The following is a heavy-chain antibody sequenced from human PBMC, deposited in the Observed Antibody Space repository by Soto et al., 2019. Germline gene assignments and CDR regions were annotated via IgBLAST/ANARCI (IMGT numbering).Heavy chain of an antibody. CDR3: ARALEGYCSSTSCPTGWFDP. Sequence: GASVKVSCKASGYTFTSYGISWVRQAPGQGLEWMGWISAYNGNTNYAQKLQGRVTMTTDTSTSTAYMELRSLRSDDTAVYYCARALEGYCSSTSCPTGWFDPWGQGTLVTVSS. V-gene: IGHV1-18*01. CDR1: GYTFTSYG. D-gene: IGHD2-2*01. CDR2: ISAYNGNT. J-gene: IGHJ5*02.